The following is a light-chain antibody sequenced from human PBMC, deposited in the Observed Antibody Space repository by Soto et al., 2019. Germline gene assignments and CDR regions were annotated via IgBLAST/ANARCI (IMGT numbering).Light chain of an antibody. J-gene: IGKJ2*01. Sequence: IVMTQSPATLSVSPWERATLSCRASQSLSSNLAWYQQKPGQAPRLLIHGASTRATGFPARFSGSGSGTEFTLTISSLQSEDFAVYYCQQYNNWPYTFGQGTKVDI. CDR3: QQYNNWPYT. CDR2: GAS. CDR1: QSLSSN. V-gene: IGKV3-15*01.